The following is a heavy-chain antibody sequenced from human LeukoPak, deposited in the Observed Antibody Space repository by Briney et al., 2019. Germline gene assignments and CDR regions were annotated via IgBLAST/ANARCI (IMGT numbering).Heavy chain of an antibody. CDR2: ISGSGDNT. Sequence: PGGSLRLSCAASKFTFSSHDMSWVRQAPGKGLEWVSAISGSGDNTYYADSVKGRFTISRDNSKNTLFLHMSSLRAEDTAVYYCAKDRHSASWYINAFHIWDQGTMVTVSS. CDR1: KFTFSSHD. CDR3: AKDRHSASWYINAFHI. V-gene: IGHV3-23*01. J-gene: IGHJ3*02. D-gene: IGHD6-13*01.